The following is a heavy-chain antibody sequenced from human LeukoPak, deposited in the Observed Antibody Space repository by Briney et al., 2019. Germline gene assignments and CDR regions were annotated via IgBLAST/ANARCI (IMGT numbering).Heavy chain of an antibody. CDR2: INHSGST. D-gene: IGHD2-2*01. CDR3: ARGPRWGVVVPAATLYNWFDP. CDR1: GGSVTNGSDY. J-gene: IGHJ5*02. Sequence: TSETLSLTCSVSGGSVTNGSDYWSWIRQPPGKGLEWIGEINHSGSTNYNPSLKSRVTISVDTSKNQFSLKLSSVTAADTAVYYCARGPRWGVVVPAATLYNWFDPWGQGTLVTVSS. V-gene: IGHV4-61*01.